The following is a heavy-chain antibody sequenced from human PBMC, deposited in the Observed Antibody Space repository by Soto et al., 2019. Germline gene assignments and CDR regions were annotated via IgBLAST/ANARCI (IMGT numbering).Heavy chain of an antibody. CDR3: ARDPIGYCSSTSCTYDE. CDR1: GYTFTSYG. Sequence: SVQASCKASGYTFTSYGISWVRQAPGQGLEWMGWISAYNGNTNYAQKLQGRVTMTTDTSTSTAYMELRSLRSDDTAVYYCARDPIGYCSSTSCTYDEWGQGTLVTVS. V-gene: IGHV1-18*01. D-gene: IGHD2-2*01. CDR2: ISAYNGNT. J-gene: IGHJ4*02.